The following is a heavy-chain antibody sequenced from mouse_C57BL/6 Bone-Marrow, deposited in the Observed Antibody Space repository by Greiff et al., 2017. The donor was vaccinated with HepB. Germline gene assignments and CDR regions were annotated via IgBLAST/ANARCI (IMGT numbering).Heavy chain of an antibody. Sequence: EVQRVESGGGLVKPGGSLKFSCAASGFTFSSYAMSWVRQTPEKRLEWVASISDGGSYTYYPDNVKGRITISRANAKTNLYLQMSHLTSEDTAMYYCARNDLYYAMDYWGQGTSVTVSS. CDR2: ISDGGSYT. J-gene: IGHJ4*01. CDR3: ARNDLYYAMDY. D-gene: IGHD2-3*01. CDR1: GFTFSSYA. V-gene: IGHV5-4*01.